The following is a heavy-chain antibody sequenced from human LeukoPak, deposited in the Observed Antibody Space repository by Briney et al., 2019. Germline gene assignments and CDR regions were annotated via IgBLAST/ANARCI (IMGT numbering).Heavy chain of an antibody. Sequence: PGGSLRLSCAASGFTFDDYAMHWVRQAPGKGLEWVYLISGDGGSTYYADSVKGRFTISRDNSKNSLYLQMNSLRAEDTALYYCARPGEGYYFDYWGQGTLVTVSS. J-gene: IGHJ4*02. CDR2: ISGDGGST. CDR3: ARPGEGYYFDY. V-gene: IGHV3-43*02. CDR1: GFTFDDYA.